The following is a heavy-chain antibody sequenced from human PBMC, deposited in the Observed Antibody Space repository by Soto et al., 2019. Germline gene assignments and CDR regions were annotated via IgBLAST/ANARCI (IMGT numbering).Heavy chain of an antibody. CDR2: ISGSGGST. CDR3: AKNYYDTSGPDY. D-gene: IGHD3-22*01. CDR1: GFTFSSYV. V-gene: IGHV3-23*01. J-gene: IGHJ4*02. Sequence: GGSLRLSCAASGFTFSSYVMSWVRQAPGKGLEWVSVISGSGGSTYYADSVKGRFTISRDNSKNTLYLQMNSLRAEDTAVYYCAKNYYDTSGPDYWGQGTLVTVSS.